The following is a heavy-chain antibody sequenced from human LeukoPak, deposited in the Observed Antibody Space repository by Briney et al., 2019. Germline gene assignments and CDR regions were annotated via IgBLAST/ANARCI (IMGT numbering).Heavy chain of an antibody. D-gene: IGHD5-18*01. J-gene: IGHJ4*02. CDR3: ARDRQLWLVSDY. CDR2: ISSSSSYI. Sequence: PGGSLRLSCAASGFTFSSYSMNWVRQAPGKGLEWVSSISSSSSYIYYADSVKGRFTISRDNAKNSLYLQMNSLRAEDTAVYYCARDRQLWLVSDYWGQGTLVTVSS. V-gene: IGHV3-21*01. CDR1: GFTFSSYS.